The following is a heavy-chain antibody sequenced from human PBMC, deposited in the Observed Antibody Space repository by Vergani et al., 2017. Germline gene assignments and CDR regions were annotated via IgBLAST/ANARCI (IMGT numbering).Heavy chain of an antibody. CDR2: IDHTGRP. CDR1: GGSFTSYH. CDR3: ARVNTETNGHLYYYYYMDV. D-gene: IGHD4-11*01. J-gene: IGHJ6*03. Sequence: QVQLQQWGGGLLKPSETLSLTCVVNGGSFTSYHWTWIRQSPGEGLEWVGDIDHTGRPDYNPSLKSRLTISVDKSRNQSSLKHNSVTATDTAIYFCARVNTETNGHLYYYYYMDVWGQGTAVTVS. V-gene: IGHV4-34*01.